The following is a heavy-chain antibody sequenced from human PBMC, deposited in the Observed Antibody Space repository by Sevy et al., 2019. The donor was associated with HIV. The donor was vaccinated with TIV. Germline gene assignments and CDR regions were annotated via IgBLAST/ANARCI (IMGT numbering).Heavy chain of an antibody. V-gene: IGHV3-15*01. J-gene: IGHJ4*02. CDR3: ATAGKYRESDY. CDR2: IKSETAGGTT. Sequence: GGSLRLSCAASGFPFSGAWMTWVRQAPGKGLEWIGRIKSETAGGTTDYAAPVKDRFTISRDDSKNMLYLQMSSLKTEDTAVYYCATAGKYRESDYWGQGALVTVSS. D-gene: IGHD3-10*01. CDR1: GFPFSGAW.